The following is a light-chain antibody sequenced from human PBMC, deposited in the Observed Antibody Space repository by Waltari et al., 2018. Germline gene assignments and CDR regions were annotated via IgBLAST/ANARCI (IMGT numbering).Light chain of an antibody. Sequence: EIMMTQSSATLSVSPGERATLACRASQSISSNLAWYQLKPGQAPRLLIYDTSTRATGIPARFSGSGSGTEFTLTISSLQSEDFAVYYCQQYSNWPYTFGQGTKLEIK. CDR1: QSISSN. V-gene: IGKV3-15*01. J-gene: IGKJ2*01. CDR3: QQYSNWPYT. CDR2: DTS.